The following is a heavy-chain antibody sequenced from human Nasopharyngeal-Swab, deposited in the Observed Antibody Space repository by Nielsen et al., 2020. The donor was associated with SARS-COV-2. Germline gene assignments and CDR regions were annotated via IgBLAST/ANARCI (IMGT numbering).Heavy chain of an antibody. Sequence: GGSLRLSCVASGFTFSSYSMYWVRQAPGQGLVCVSQINADGSSINCADSVKGRFTTSRDNAKNTLYLQMNSLRAEDTAVYYCTRNHLGLGIWGQGTVVTVSS. D-gene: IGHD3-16*01. J-gene: IGHJ3*02. CDR2: INADGSSI. CDR1: GFTFSSYS. V-gene: IGHV3-74*01. CDR3: TRNHLGLGI.